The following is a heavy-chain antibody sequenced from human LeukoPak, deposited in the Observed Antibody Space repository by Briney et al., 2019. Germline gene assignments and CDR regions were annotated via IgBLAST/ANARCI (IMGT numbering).Heavy chain of an antibody. Sequence: GASVKVSCKASGGTFSSYAISWVRQAPGQGLEWMGRIIPILGIANYAQKFQGRVTITADKSTSTAYMELSSLRSEDTAVYYCARGWGGGDWLREAFDIWGQGTMVTVSS. CDR1: GGTFSSYA. V-gene: IGHV1-69*04. CDR2: IIPILGIA. D-gene: IGHD2-21*02. J-gene: IGHJ3*02. CDR3: ARGWGGGDWLREAFDI.